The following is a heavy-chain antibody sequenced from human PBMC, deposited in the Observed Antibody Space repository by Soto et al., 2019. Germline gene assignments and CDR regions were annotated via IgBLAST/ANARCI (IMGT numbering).Heavy chain of an antibody. V-gene: IGHV4-59*08. D-gene: IGHD3-22*01. CDR3: ARLGAYYQAMDS. Sequence: SETLSLTCAVSGGSISNYYWNWIRQSPGKGLEWIGYIYYAGTTTYNPSLQSRVSISVDTAKNEVSLKLTSVTAADTAVYFCARLGAYYQAMDSWGQGTLVTVSS. J-gene: IGHJ1*01. CDR1: GGSISNYY. CDR2: IYYAGTT.